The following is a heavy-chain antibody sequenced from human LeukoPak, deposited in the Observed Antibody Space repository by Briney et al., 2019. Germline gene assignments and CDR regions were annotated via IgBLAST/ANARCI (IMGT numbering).Heavy chain of an antibody. Sequence: SETLSLTCTVSGGSINSHYWSWIRQPPGKALGWIGYVSYSGSTNYNPSLKSRVTISVDTSKNQFSLKLSSVTAADTALYYCAAQTWVQLWSIDYWGRGTLVTVSS. CDR1: GGSINSHY. CDR3: AAQTWVQLWSIDY. D-gene: IGHD5-24*01. V-gene: IGHV4-59*11. J-gene: IGHJ4*02. CDR2: VSYSGST.